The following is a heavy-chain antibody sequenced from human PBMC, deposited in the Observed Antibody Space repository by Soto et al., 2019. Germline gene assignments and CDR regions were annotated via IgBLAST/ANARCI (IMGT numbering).Heavy chain of an antibody. Sequence: QVQLQESGPGLVKLSETLSLTCTVSGGSISSYYWSWIRQPPGKGLEWIGYIYYSGSTNYNPSLKRRVTISVDTSKNQFSLKLSSVTAADADVYYCARENYDYIWGSYRSGRNFDYWGQGTLVTVSS. CDR1: GGSISSYY. CDR3: ARENYDYIWGSYRSGRNFDY. J-gene: IGHJ4*02. D-gene: IGHD3-16*02. V-gene: IGHV4-59*08. CDR2: IYYSGST.